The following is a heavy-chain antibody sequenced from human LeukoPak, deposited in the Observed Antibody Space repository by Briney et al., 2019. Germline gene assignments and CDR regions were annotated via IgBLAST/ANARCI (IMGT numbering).Heavy chain of an antibody. CDR2: ISYDGSNK. CDR1: GFTFSSDA. V-gene: IGHV3-30-3*01. D-gene: IGHD3-22*01. Sequence: GGSLRLSCAASGFTFSSDAIHWVRQAPGKGLEWVAVISYDGSNKYYADSVKGRFTISRDNSKNTLYLQMNSLRAEDTAVYYCARGTYYYDSSGYLLDYWGQGTLVTVSS. J-gene: IGHJ4*02. CDR3: ARGTYYYDSSGYLLDY.